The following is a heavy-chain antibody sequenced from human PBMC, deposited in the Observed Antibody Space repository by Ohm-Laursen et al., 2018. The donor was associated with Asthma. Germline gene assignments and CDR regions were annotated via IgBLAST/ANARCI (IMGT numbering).Heavy chain of an antibody. Sequence: TLSLTCAVSGASVGDSDWSWVRQPPGREVEFIAYILFRGGASYNPSLKSRVTISVDTSKNQFSLKLSSVTAADTAVYYCARGSAAAGGGVDYWGQGTLVTVSS. V-gene: IGHV4-59*02. CDR3: ARGSAAAGGGVDY. J-gene: IGHJ4*02. CDR2: ILFRGGA. CDR1: GASVGDSD. D-gene: IGHD6-13*01.